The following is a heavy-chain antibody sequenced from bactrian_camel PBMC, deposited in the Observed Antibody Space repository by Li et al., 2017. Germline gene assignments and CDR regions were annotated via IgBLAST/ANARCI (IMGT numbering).Heavy chain of an antibody. Sequence: HVQLVESGGGLVQPGGSLRLSCATSGFTFSTYSMTWVRQAPGKGLEWVSRITFDGTNTYYTDSVKGRFTISKDNAKSTVYLQMNSLKSEDTALYYCATDLGWYRSDYWGQGT. CDR1: GFTFSTYS. CDR2: ITFDGTNT. D-gene: IGHD6*01. V-gene: IGHV3-2*01. J-gene: IGHJ4*01. CDR3: ATDLGWYRSDY.